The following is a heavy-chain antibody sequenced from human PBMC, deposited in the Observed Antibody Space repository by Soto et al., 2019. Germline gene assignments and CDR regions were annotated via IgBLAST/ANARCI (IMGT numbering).Heavy chain of an antibody. CDR1: GGSISSSNL. D-gene: IGHD3-22*01. J-gene: IGHJ6*02. Sequence: SETLSLTCAVSGGSISSSNLWSWVRQPPGKGLEWIGEIYHSGSTNYNPSLKSRVTISVDKSKNQFSLKLSSVTAADTAVFYCARSPDSSGYYPRWYYYGMDVWGQGTTVTVSS. CDR2: IYHSGST. V-gene: IGHV4-4*02. CDR3: ARSPDSSGYYPRWYYYGMDV.